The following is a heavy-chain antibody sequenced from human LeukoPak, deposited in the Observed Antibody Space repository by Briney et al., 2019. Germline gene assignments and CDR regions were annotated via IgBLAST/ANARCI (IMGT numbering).Heavy chain of an antibody. CDR2: IYYSGGT. J-gene: IGHJ4*02. V-gene: IGHV4-39*01. CDR1: GGSISSSSYY. Sequence: SETLSLTCTVSGGSISSSSYYWGWIRQPPGKGLEWIGSIYYSGGTYYNPSLKNRVTISVDTSKNQFSLKLSSVTAADTAVYYCARQTYYDFWSGYYDYWGQGTQVTVSP. D-gene: IGHD3-3*01. CDR3: ARQTYYDFWSGYYDY.